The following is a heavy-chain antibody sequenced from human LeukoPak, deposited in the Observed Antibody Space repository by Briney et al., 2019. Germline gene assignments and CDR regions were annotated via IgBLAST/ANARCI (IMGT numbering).Heavy chain of an antibody. CDR2: ISDRSTTI. D-gene: IGHD1-26*01. J-gene: IGHJ4*02. V-gene: IGHV3-48*01. CDR3: ARSGSFDY. Sequence: GGSLRLSCAASGFTFSTYSMSWVRQAPGKGLEWVSYISDRSTTIHYADSVKGRFTVSRDNAENSMYLQMHSLRAEDTAVYYCARSGSFDYWGQGTLVTVSS. CDR1: GFTFSTYS.